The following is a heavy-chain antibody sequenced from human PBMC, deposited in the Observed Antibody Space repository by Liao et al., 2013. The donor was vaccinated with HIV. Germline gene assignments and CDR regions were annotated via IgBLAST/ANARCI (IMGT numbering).Heavy chain of an antibody. Sequence: QLQLQESGPGLVKPSETLSLTCTVSGGSISSSSYYWGWIRQPPGKGLEWIGEINHDGVITNYNPSLKSRVTISVDTSKNQFSLRLTSVTAADTAVYYCTRTPDITARPFDHWGQGALVSVSS. CDR1: GGSISSSSYY. J-gene: IGHJ4*02. CDR3: TRTPDITARPFDH. V-gene: IGHV4-39*01. D-gene: IGHD6-6*01. CDR2: INHDGVIT.